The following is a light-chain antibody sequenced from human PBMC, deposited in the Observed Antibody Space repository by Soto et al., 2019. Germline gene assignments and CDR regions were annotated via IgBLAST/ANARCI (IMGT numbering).Light chain of an antibody. J-gene: IGLJ1*01. CDR3: SSYAGSNRV. CDR2: EVF. Sequence: QSALTQPPSVSGSPGQSVTISCTGTSSDVGRYNRVSWYQQSPGTAPKLMIYEVFHRPSGIPDRFSGSKSGNTASLTVSGLQAEDEADYYCSSYAGSNRVFGTGTKLTVL. CDR1: SSDVGRYNR. V-gene: IGLV2-18*02.